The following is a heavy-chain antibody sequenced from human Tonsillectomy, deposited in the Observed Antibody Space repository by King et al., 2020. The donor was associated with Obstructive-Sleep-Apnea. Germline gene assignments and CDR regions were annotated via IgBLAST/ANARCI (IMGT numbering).Heavy chain of an antibody. CDR1: GFTFSSYG. J-gene: IGHJ4*02. V-gene: IGHV3-30*02. CDR3: SKDAWTQQLNPSRDWDY. CDR2: IRYDGSNK. D-gene: IGHD6-13*01. Sequence: VQLVESGGGLVQPGGSLRLSCAASGFTFSSYGLHWVRQAPGKGLEWVAFIRYDGSNKYYAESVKGRFTMSRDNSKNTLYLQMNSLRAEDTAVFYLSKDAWTQQLNPSRDWDYWGQGTLVTVSS.